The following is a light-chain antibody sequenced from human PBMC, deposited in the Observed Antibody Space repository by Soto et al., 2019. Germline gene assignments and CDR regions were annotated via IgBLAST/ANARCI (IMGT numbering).Light chain of an antibody. Sequence: EIALTQSPATLSLYPGERATISCLASQSVSSSYLAWYQQKPGQAPRLLIYGASSRATGIPDRFSGSGSGTEFTLTISSLQSEDFAVYYCQQYNNWPSFGGGTKVDIK. CDR2: GAS. V-gene: IGKV3D-15*01. CDR1: QSVSSSY. J-gene: IGKJ4*01. CDR3: QQYNNWPS.